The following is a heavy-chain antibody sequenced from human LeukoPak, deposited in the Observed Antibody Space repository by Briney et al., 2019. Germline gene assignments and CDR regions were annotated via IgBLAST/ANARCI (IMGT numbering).Heavy chain of an antibody. J-gene: IGHJ4*02. Sequence: GASVKVSCKASGYTFTSYGISWVRQAPGQGLEWMGWISAYNGNTNYAQKLQGRVTMTTDTSTSTAYMELRSLRSDDTAVYYCARDATPNYHGSGSYYKVFDYWGQGTLVTVSS. CDR2: ISAYNGNT. D-gene: IGHD3-10*01. CDR3: ARDATPNYHGSGSYYKVFDY. V-gene: IGHV1-18*01. CDR1: GYTFTSYG.